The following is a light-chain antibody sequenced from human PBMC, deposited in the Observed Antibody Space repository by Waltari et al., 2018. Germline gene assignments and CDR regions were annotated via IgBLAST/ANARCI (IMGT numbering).Light chain of an antibody. CDR3: CSYAGNYIWV. CDR2: DVS. CDR1: SSDIGRYDI. J-gene: IGLJ3*02. V-gene: IGLV2-23*02. Sequence: QSALTQPASVSGSSGQSVTISCTGASSDIGRYDIVSWYQQHPGNAPQLIICDVSKRPSGVSDRFSGSKSGDTASLTISGLQFEDEADYYCCSYAGNYIWVFGGGTRLTVL.